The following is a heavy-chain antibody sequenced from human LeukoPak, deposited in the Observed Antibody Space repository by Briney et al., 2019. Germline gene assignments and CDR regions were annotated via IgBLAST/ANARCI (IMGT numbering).Heavy chain of an antibody. J-gene: IGHJ4*02. CDR1: GFTFSSYG. CDR2: ISYDGSNK. D-gene: IGHD2-15*01. Sequence: TGGSLRLSCAASGFTFSSYGMHWVRQAPGKGLEWVAVISYDGSNKYYADSVKGRFTISRDNSKNTLYLQMNSLRAEGTAVYYCAKDHGSIVVVVAAGYFDYWGQGTLVTVSS. V-gene: IGHV3-30*18. CDR3: AKDHGSIVVVVAAGYFDY.